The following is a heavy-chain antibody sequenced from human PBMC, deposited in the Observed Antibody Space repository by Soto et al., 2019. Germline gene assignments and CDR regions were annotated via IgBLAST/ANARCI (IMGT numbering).Heavy chain of an antibody. CDR3: ARTLKRSTVDYYYYYGMDV. D-gene: IGHD4-17*01. CDR2: IYPGDSDT. J-gene: IGHJ6*02. Sequence: PGESLKISCQGSGYRFTSYWIGWVRQMPGKGLEWMGIIYPGDSDTRYSPSFQGQVTISADKSISTAYLQWSSLKASDTAMYYCARTLKRSTVDYYYYYGMDVWGQGTTVTVSS. CDR1: GYRFTSYW. V-gene: IGHV5-51*01.